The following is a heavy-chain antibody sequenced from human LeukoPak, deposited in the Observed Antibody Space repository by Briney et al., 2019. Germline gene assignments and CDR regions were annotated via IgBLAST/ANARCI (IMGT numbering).Heavy chain of an antibody. Sequence: KPSETLSLTCAVYGGSFSGYYWSWIRQPPGKGLEWIGEINHSGSTNYNPSLKSRVTISVDTSKNQFSLKLSSVTAADTAVYYCTSLYCSGGSCYSNWFDPWGRGTLVTVSS. CDR3: TSLYCSGGSCYSNWFDP. J-gene: IGHJ5*02. CDR2: INHSGST. D-gene: IGHD2-15*01. V-gene: IGHV4-34*01. CDR1: GGSFSGYY.